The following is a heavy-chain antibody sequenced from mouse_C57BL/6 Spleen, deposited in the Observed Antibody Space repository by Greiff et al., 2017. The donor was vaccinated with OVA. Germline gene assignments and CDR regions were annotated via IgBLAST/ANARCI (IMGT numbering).Heavy chain of an antibody. Sequence: VQLQQSGPVLVKPGASVKMSCKASGYTFTDYYMNWVKQSHGKSLEWIGVINPYNGGTSYNQKFKGKATLTVDKSSSTAYMELNSLTSEDSAVYYCARRSKGGYYFDYWGQGTTLPVSS. J-gene: IGHJ2*01. CDR3: ARRSKGGYYFDY. CDR2: INPYNGGT. V-gene: IGHV1-19*01. D-gene: IGHD1-3*01. CDR1: GYTFTDYY.